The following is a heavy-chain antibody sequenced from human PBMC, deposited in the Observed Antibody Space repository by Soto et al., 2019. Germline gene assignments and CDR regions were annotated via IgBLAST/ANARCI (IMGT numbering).Heavy chain of an antibody. CDR1: GYNFINHW. CDR2: VYPDDSDT. D-gene: IGHD2-2*01. J-gene: IGHJ4*02. V-gene: IGHV5-51*01. CDR3: ARPTYWSSTHCSPFDY. Sequence: PGESLKIYCQGSGYNFINHWIAWVRQMPGKGLEWMGIVYPDDSDTRYSPSFQGQVTISADKSISTAYLQWSSLEASDTAMYYCARPTYWSSTHCSPFDYWGQGTLVTVSS.